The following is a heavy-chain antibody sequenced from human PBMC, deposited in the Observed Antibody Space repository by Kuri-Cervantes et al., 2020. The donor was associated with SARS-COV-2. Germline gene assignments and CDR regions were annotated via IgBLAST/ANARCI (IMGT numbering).Heavy chain of an antibody. D-gene: IGHD6-13*01. CDR1: GGTFSSYA. V-gene: IGHV1-69*05. J-gene: IGHJ6*03. CDR3: ARAFSSSWYLDV. Sequence: SVKVSCKASGGTFSSYAISWVRQAPGQGLEWMGRIIPIFGTANYAQKFQGRVTITTDESTSIAYMELSSLRSEDTAVYYCARAFSSSWYLDVWGKGTTVTVSS. CDR2: IIPIFGTA.